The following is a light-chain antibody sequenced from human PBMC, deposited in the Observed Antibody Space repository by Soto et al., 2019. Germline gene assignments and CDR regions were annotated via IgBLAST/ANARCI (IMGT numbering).Light chain of an antibody. J-gene: IGLJ3*02. CDR2: GVT. CDR1: SSDVGGYDY. Sequence: QSLLTQPASVSGSPGQSITISCSGTSSDVGGYDYVSWYQQHPGKAPKLLIYGVTSRPSGVSNRFSGSKSGNTASLTISGLHAEDEADYYCSSYATTSAVLFGGGTKLTVL. V-gene: IGLV2-14*01. CDR3: SSYATTSAVL.